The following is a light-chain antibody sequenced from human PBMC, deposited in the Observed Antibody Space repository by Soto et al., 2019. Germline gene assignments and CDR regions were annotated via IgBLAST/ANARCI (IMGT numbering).Light chain of an antibody. J-gene: IGKJ1*01. V-gene: IGKV1-5*01. CDR3: QQYSDYWT. CDR2: DAS. CDR1: QDIRNW. Sequence: DIKMTQSPSTLCASVGDRVTITCRASQDIRNWLAWYQQKPNKAPKLLIYDASNLESGVPSRFIGSGSETEFILTISSLHPEDFATYYCQQYSDYWTVGQGTKVDIK.